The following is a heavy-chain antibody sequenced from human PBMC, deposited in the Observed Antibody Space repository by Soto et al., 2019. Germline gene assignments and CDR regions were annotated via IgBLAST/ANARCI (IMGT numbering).Heavy chain of an antibody. V-gene: IGHV3-15*01. Sequence: GGSLRLSCAASGFTFSNAWMSWVRQAPGKGLEWVGRIKSKTDGGTTDYAAPVKGRFTISRDDSKNTLYLQMNSLKTEDTALYYCTTDNQYTNGYYYYYGMDVCGQGTTVTVYS. J-gene: IGHJ6*02. CDR1: GFTFSNAW. CDR2: IKSKTDGGTT. D-gene: IGHD5-18*01. CDR3: TTDNQYTNGYYYYYGMDV.